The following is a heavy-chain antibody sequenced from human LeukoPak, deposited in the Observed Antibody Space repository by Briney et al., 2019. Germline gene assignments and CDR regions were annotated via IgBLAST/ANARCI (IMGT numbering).Heavy chain of an antibody. CDR2: IRWNSGSI. CDR3: ASTSTVTAD. D-gene: IGHD4-17*01. Sequence: PGGSLRLSCAASGFTFDDYAMHWVRQAPGKGLEWVSGIRWNSGSIGYADSMKGRFTISRDNAKNSLYLQMNSLRAEDTALYYCASTSTVTADWGQGTLATVSS. CDR1: GFTFDDYA. V-gene: IGHV3-9*01. J-gene: IGHJ4*02.